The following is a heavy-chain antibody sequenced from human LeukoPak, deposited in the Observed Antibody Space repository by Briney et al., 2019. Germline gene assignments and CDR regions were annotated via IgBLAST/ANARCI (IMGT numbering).Heavy chain of an antibody. CDR1: GGSISSTTSY. Sequence: PSETLSLTCAVSGGSISSTTSYWGWIRQPPGKGLEWIGRIYYSGSTFYNPSLKSRVTISVDTSKNQLSLRLSSVTAADTAVYYCARHGSTNYFDYWGQGTLVTVSS. J-gene: IGHJ4*02. V-gene: IGHV4-39*01. CDR2: IYYSGST. D-gene: IGHD2-2*03. CDR3: ARHGSTNYFDY.